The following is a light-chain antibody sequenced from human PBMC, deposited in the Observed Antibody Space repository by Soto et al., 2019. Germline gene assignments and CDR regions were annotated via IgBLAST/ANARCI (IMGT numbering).Light chain of an antibody. Sequence: IVMTQSPATLSVSPGERTTLSCRASQSVSSNLAWYQQKPGQAPRLLIYGASSRATGVPDRFSASGSGTDFTLTISRLEPEDFAVYYCQQYGSSITFGQGTRLEIK. CDR2: GAS. CDR1: QSVSSN. J-gene: IGKJ5*01. CDR3: QQYGSSIT. V-gene: IGKV3-20*01.